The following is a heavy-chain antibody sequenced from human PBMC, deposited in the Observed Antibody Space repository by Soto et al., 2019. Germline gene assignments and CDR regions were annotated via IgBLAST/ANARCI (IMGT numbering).Heavy chain of an antibody. CDR3: ATSNYDDAFGRSLGEN. V-gene: IGHV3-30-3*01. D-gene: IGHD3-16*01. CDR2: IWYDGSNE. J-gene: IGHJ4*02. CDR1: GFTFSSYA. Sequence: QGRLVESGGGVAQPGTSLKLSCVASGFTFSSYAMHWVRQAPGKGLEWVSAIWYDGSNEDYADSVKGRFTISRDNSKNTLYLEMNSLRTDDTVEYYCATSNYDDAFGRSLGENWGQGTRVTVSS.